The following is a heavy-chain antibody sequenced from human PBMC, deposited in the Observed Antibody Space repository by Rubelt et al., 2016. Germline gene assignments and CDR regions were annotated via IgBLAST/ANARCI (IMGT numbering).Heavy chain of an antibody. CDR1: GFTFSSYG. D-gene: IGHD3-3*01. J-gene: IGHJ6*02. V-gene: IGHV3-23*04. Sequence: EVQLVESGGGLLQPGGSLRLSCAASGFTFSSYGMSWARQSPGKGLEWVSTISGTGGDTYYAGSVKGRFTISRDNSGTTLYLQMNSLRAEDTAVYYCVSRSWRKGYAMDVWGQGTTVTVSS. CDR3: VSRSWRKGYAMDV. CDR2: ISGTGGDT.